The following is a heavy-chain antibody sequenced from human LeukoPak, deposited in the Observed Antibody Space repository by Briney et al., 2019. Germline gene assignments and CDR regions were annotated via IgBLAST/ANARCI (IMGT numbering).Heavy chain of an antibody. Sequence: GGSLRLSCAASGFIFSNYAMSWVRQAPGKGLQWVSAFSGSGGSAYYADSVKGRFTISRDNSRNTLYLQMNSLRAEDTAVYYCARDYDYVWGSSDAFDIWGQGTMVTVSS. D-gene: IGHD3-16*01. CDR1: GFIFSNYA. CDR3: ARDYDYVWGSSDAFDI. J-gene: IGHJ3*02. CDR2: FSGSGGSA. V-gene: IGHV3-23*01.